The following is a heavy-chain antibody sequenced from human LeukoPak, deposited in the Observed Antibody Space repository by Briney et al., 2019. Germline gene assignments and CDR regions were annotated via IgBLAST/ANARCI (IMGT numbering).Heavy chain of an antibody. CDR1: GYTFTGYY. Sequence: ASVKVSCKASGYTFTGYYMHWVRQAPGQGLEGMGWINPNGGGTNYAQKFQGWVTMTRDTSISTAYMELSRLRSDDTAVYYCARGIAAAVGRDYYYGMDVWGQGTTVTVSS. D-gene: IGHD6-13*01. CDR2: INPNGGGT. V-gene: IGHV1-2*04. J-gene: IGHJ6*02. CDR3: ARGIAAAVGRDYYYGMDV.